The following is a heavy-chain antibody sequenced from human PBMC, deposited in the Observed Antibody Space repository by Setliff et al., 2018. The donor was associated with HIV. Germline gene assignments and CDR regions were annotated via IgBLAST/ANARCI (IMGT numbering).Heavy chain of an antibody. Sequence: GPSVKVSCKASGYTFTNYDINWVRQAPGQGLEWMGWMSTYNGNTNYAQKLQGRVTMSTDTSTSTAYMELRSLRFDDTAVYYCARDRDNLELRAWGQGTLVTVSS. CDR3: ARDRDNLELRA. D-gene: IGHD1-7*01. CDR2: MSTYNGNT. V-gene: IGHV1-18*01. J-gene: IGHJ5*02. CDR1: GYTFTNYD.